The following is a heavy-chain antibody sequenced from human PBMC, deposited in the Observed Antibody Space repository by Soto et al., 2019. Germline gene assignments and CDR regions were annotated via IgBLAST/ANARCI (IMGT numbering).Heavy chain of an antibody. CDR2: INGYNGNT. Sequence: QVQLVQSGAEVKKPGASVKVSCKASGYTFTRYGITWVRQARGQGLEWMGWINGYNGNTKYAQKLQGRVTMTTDTSTSTAYMELRRLTSDDTAVYYCAREGDYPYYYYGMDVWGQGTTVTVSS. D-gene: IGHD4-17*01. CDR1: GYTFTRYG. CDR3: AREGDYPYYYYGMDV. V-gene: IGHV1-18*01. J-gene: IGHJ6*02.